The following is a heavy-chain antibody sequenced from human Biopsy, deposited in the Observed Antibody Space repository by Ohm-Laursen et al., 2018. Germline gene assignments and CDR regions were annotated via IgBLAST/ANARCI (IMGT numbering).Heavy chain of an antibody. CDR3: ARTPRDSFWSGSYKRGLWFDP. Sequence: SVTLSFTCTVSGDSISSYYWSWIRQPTGQGLEWIGHVYNGGITNYNPSLKSRVTISKDTSKNQFPLQVNSVTAEDTAVYYCARTPRDSFWSGSYKRGLWFDPWGQGTLVIVSS. CDR1: GDSISSYY. CDR2: VYNGGIT. J-gene: IGHJ5*02. D-gene: IGHD3-3*01. V-gene: IGHV4-59*01.